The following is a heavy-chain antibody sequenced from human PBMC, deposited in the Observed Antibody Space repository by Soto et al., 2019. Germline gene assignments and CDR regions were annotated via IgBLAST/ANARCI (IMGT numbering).Heavy chain of an antibody. CDR1: GFTFSNAW. D-gene: IGHD5-12*01. V-gene: IGHV3-15*07. CDR3: TTDRDIMGVATTPGFDY. J-gene: IGHJ4*02. CDR2: IKSKTDGGTT. Sequence: GGSLRLSCAASGFTFSNAWMNWVRQAPGKGLEWVGRIKSKTDGGTTDYAAPVKGRFTISRDDSKNTLYLQMNSLKTEDTAVYYCTTDRDIMGVATTPGFDYWGQGTLVTVSS.